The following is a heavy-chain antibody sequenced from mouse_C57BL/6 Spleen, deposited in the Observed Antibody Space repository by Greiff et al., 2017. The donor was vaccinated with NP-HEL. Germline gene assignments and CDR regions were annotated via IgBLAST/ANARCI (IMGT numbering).Heavy chain of an antibody. Sequence: QVQLQQSGAELVRPGTSVKMSCKASGYTFTNYWIGWAKQRPGHGLEWIGDIYPGGGYTNYNEKFKGKATLTADKSSSKAYMQFSSLTSEDSAIYYCAIYDYDVAYFDYWGQGTTLTVSS. V-gene: IGHV1-63*01. CDR2: IYPGGGYT. CDR3: AIYDYDVAYFDY. CDR1: GYTFTNYW. D-gene: IGHD2-4*01. J-gene: IGHJ2*01.